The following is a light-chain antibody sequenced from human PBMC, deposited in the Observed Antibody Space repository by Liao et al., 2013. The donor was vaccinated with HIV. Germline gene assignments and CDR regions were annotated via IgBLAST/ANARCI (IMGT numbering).Light chain of an antibody. CDR3: LAWDGDTAV. CDR1: NIRSRG. J-gene: IGLJ1*01. Sequence: YVLTQPPSVSVAPGQTAVMTCGGNNIRSRGVHWYQQRPGQSPVLVIYKDTKRPSGIPERFSGSSSGNTGTLTVSGTQAVDEADYFCLAWDGDTAVFGTGTRVTVL. V-gene: IGLV3-21*01. CDR2: KDT.